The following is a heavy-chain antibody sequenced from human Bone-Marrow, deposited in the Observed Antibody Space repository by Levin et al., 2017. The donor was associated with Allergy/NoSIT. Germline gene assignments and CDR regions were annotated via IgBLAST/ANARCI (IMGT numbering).Heavy chain of an antibody. J-gene: IGHJ6*02. Sequence: EASVKVSCKASGYTFTTYYIHWVRQAPGQGLEWMGIINPSGGSTSYAQKFQGRVTMTRDTSTSTVYMELSSLRSEDTAVYYCARNKFFGVVSWVNSYGMDVWGQGTTVTVSS. CDR1: GYTFTTYY. V-gene: IGHV1-46*01. CDR2: INPSGGST. CDR3: ARNKFFGVVSWVNSYGMDV. D-gene: IGHD3-3*01.